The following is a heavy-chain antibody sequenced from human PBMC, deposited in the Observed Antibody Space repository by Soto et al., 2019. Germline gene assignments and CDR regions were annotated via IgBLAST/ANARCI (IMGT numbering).Heavy chain of an antibody. V-gene: IGHV1-69*06. CDR1: EDTFRNYA. D-gene: IGHD3-22*01. Sequence: QVELVQSGAEVKKPGSSVKVSCQASEDTFRNYAISWVRQAPGQGLEWRGGLSPIFGTANYAQKFQGRVTVPADTSANTVYLELSSMRSEDTAVYYCASTKYDSRAYYYWYLGLWGRGTLVTVSS. J-gene: IGHJ2*01. CDR2: LSPIFGTA. CDR3: ASTKYDSRAYYYWYLGL.